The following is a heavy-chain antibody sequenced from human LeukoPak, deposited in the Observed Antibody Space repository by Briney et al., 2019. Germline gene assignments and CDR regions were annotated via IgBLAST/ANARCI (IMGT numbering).Heavy chain of an antibody. CDR2: ISSSSSYI. CDR3: ARPRGYSDYDLGY. V-gene: IGHV3-21*01. J-gene: IGHJ4*02. D-gene: IGHD5-12*01. Sequence: PGGSLRLSCAASGFTFSSYSMNWVRQAPGKGLEWVSSISSSSSYIYYADSVKGRFTISRDNAKNSLYLQMNSLRAEDTAVYYCARPRGYSDYDLGYWDQGTLVTVSS. CDR1: GFTFSSYS.